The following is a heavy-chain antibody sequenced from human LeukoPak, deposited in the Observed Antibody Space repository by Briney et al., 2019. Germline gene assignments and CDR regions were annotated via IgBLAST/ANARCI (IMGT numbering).Heavy chain of an antibody. CDR1: EFTFSSYA. Sequence: PGGSLRLSCAASEFTFSSYAMHWIRQAPGKGLEWVAVISSDGSTKYYEDSMRGRFTISRDNSNNTLYLQMNRAEDTAVYYCARARIAALPTTLMDVWGQGTTVTVSS. V-gene: IGHV3-30-3*01. CDR3: ARARIAALPTTLMDV. CDR2: ISSDGSTK. D-gene: IGHD6-6*01. J-gene: IGHJ6*02.